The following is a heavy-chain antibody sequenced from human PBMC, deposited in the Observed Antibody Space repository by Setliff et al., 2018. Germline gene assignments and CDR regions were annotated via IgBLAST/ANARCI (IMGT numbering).Heavy chain of an antibody. V-gene: IGHV3-23*01. CDR1: GFTFSAYG. J-gene: IGHJ4*02. CDR2: VYNGNDET. Sequence: GGSLRLSCVASGFTFSAYGMSWVRQAPGKGLEWVSSVYNGNDETKYADSVKGRFTISRDRSKNTAYLQMNRLRAEDTAVYYCAKRGHYSSSDGLSFDFWGQGTQVTVSS. D-gene: IGHD6-6*01. CDR3: AKRGHYSSSDGLSFDF.